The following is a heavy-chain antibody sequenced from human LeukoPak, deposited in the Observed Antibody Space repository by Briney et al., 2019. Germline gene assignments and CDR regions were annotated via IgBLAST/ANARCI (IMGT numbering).Heavy chain of an antibody. CDR3: ARAEEYSSSGDWFDP. Sequence: SETLSLTCTVSGYSISSGYYWGWIRQPPGKGLEWIGSIYHSGSTYYNPSLKSRVTISVDTSKNQFSLKLSSVTAADTAVYYCARAEEYSSSGDWFDPWGQGTLVTVSS. D-gene: IGHD6-6*01. J-gene: IGHJ5*02. V-gene: IGHV4-38-2*02. CDR1: GYSISSGYY. CDR2: IYHSGST.